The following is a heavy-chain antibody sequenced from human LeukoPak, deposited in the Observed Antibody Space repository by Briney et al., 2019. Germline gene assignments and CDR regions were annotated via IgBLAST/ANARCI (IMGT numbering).Heavy chain of an antibody. D-gene: IGHD6-19*01. CDR3: ARDFQWLVLEFAFDI. V-gene: IGHV1-2*02. Sequence: ASVKVSCKASGYTFTGYYMHWVRQAPGQGLEWMGWINPNSGGINYAQKFQGRVTMTRDTSISTAYMELSRLRSDDTAVYYCARDFQWLVLEFAFDIWGQGTMVTVSS. J-gene: IGHJ3*02. CDR1: GYTFTGYY. CDR2: INPNSGGI.